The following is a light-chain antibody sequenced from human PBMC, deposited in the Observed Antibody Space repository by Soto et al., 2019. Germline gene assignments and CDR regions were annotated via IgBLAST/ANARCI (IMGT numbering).Light chain of an antibody. CDR2: GPS. V-gene: IGKV3-20*01. CDR1: QSVSSNY. J-gene: IGKJ2*01. Sequence: EIVLTQSPGTLSLSPGERATLSCRASQSVSSNYLAWYQHKPGQAPRLLIYGPSSRTTGIPDRFSGSGSGTDFTLTISSMEPEHFDVYYYQLYKTTPPGYTFGQGTMVEIK. CDR3: QLYKTTPPGYT.